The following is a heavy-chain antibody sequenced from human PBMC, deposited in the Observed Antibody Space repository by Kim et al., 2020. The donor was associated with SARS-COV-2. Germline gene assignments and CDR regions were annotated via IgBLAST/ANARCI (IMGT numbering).Heavy chain of an antibody. Sequence: NGRFNISRDNTKNTLYLQMNSLRAEDTAVYYCARSFPLYYYDSSGYYYIWGQGTLVTVSS. CDR3: ARSFPLYYYDSSGYYYI. J-gene: IGHJ4*02. D-gene: IGHD3-22*01. V-gene: IGHV3-53*01.